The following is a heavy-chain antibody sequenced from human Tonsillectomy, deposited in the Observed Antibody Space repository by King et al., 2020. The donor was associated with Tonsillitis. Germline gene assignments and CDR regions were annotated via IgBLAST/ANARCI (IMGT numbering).Heavy chain of an antibody. CDR3: AHPFDPFGWGGYSYGTAGY. V-gene: IGHV2-5*01. Sequence: TLKESGPTLVKPTQTLTLTCTFSGFSLNTRGVGVGWIRQPPGKTLEWLALIYWNDDERYNPSLKSRLTITKDTSKNQVVLTMTNMDPVDTATYYCAHPFDPFGWGGYSYGTAGYWGQGTLVTVSS. CDR1: GFSLNTRGVG. CDR2: IYWNDDE. D-gene: IGHD5-18*01. J-gene: IGHJ4*02.